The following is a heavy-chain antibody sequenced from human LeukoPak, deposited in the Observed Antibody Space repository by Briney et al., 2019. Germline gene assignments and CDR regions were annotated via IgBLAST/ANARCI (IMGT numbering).Heavy chain of an antibody. D-gene: IGHD1-26*01. CDR2: ISYDGSSE. V-gene: IGHV3-30*01. CDR1: GFPFSGHA. J-gene: IGHJ4*02. CDR3: AREEEGELPDY. Sequence: GGSLRLSCTASGFPFSGHAMHWIRQAPGKGPEWLALISYDGSSEFYADSVKGRFTISRDNSKNTLYLQVNSLGPEDTAVYFCAREEEGELPDYWGQGTQVTVSS.